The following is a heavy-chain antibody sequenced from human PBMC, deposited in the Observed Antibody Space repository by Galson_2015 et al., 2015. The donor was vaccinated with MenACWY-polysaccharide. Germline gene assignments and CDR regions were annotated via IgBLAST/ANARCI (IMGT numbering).Heavy chain of an antibody. V-gene: IGHV4-4*07. CDR3: ARDTTGIAASAVY. D-gene: IGHD6-13*01. Sequence: ETLSLTCGISGGSISGYYWSWSRPPAGEGLEWIGRVYAGVSTTYNPSLKSRVTISIDTSKNQFSLKLTSVTAADTAAYFCARDTTGIAASAVYWGQGTLVTVSS. J-gene: IGHJ4*02. CDR2: VYAGVST. CDR1: GGSISGYY.